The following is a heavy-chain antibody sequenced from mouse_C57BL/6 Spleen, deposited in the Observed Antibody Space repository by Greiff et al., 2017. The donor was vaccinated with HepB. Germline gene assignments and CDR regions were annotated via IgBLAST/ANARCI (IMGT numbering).Heavy chain of an antibody. J-gene: IGHJ2*01. D-gene: IGHD2-5*01. CDR3: ARWSNYVDLFDY. V-gene: IGHV1-80*01. Sequence: QVQLQQSGAELVKPGASVKISCKASGYAFSSYWMNWVKQRPGKGLEWIGQIYPGDGDTNYNGKFQGKSPLTAYKSSSTAYMQRSSLTSEDSAVYFCARWSNYVDLFDYWGQGTTLTVSS. CDR2: IYPGDGDT. CDR1: GYAFSSYW.